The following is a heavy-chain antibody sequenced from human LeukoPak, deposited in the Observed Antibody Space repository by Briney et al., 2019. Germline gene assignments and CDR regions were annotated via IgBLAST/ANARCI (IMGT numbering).Heavy chain of an antibody. CDR2: INPNSGGT. D-gene: IGHD3-10*01. Sequence: ASVKVSCKASGYTFTGYYMHWVRQAPGQGLEWMGWINPNSGGTNYAQKFQGRVTMTSVTSVSTAYMELSRLRSDDTAVYYCARDAITRGIIDYWGQGTLVTVSS. V-gene: IGHV1-2*02. CDR3: ARDAITRGIIDY. J-gene: IGHJ4*02. CDR1: GYTFTGYY.